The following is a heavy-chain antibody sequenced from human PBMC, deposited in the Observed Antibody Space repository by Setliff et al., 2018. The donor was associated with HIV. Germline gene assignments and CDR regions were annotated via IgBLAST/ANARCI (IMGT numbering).Heavy chain of an antibody. D-gene: IGHD5-12*01. CDR3: ATRPADSKWHGVFDY. CDR2: RYYSGST. J-gene: IGHJ4*02. CDR1: GASISSSTDY. V-gene: IGHV4-39*07. Sequence: KASETLSLTCTVSGASISSSTDYWGWIRQSPGKGLEWIGSRYYSGSTYQNPSLKSRVTIPVDTSKNQFSLELSSVTAADTAVYYCATRPADSKWHGVFDYWGQGTLVTVS.